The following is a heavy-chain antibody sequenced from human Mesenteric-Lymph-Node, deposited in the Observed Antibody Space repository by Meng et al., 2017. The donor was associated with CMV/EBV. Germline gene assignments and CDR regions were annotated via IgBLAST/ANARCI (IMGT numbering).Heavy chain of an antibody. CDR1: GYTFTGYF. CDR3: ARGLGYCSSTSCYLYYGMDV. Sequence: ASVKVSCKASGYTFTGYFMHWVRQAPGQGLEWMGWINPDSGATNYAQKFQGRVTMTRDTSISTAYMELSRLRSDDTAVYYCARGLGYCSSTSCYLYYGMDVWGQGTTVTVSS. V-gene: IGHV1-2*02. D-gene: IGHD2-2*01. CDR2: INPDSGAT. J-gene: IGHJ6*02.